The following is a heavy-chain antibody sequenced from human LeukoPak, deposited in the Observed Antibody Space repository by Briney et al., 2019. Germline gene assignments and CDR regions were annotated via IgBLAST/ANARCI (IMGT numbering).Heavy chain of an antibody. Sequence: SETLSLTCAVYGGSFSGYYWSWIRQPPGKVLEWIGEINHSGSTNYNPSLKSRVTISVDTSKNQFSLKLNSVTAADTAVYYCARNGNYCIDVWGKGTTVTVSS. V-gene: IGHV4-34*01. D-gene: IGHD2-8*01. J-gene: IGHJ6*03. CDR2: INHSGST. CDR1: GGSFSGYY. CDR3: ARNGNYCIDV.